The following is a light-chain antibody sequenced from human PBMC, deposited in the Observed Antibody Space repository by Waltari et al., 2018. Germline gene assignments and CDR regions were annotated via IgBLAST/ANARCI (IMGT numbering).Light chain of an antibody. CDR2: AAS. J-gene: IGKJ4*01. CDR1: QSISSY. V-gene: IGKV1-39*01. Sequence: DIQMTQSPSSLSASVGDRVTITCRASQSISSYLNWYQQKPGKAPKLLIYAASSLQSGVPSRFSGSGSETDFTLNISSLQPEDFATYYCQQSYSTVLTFGGGTKVEIK. CDR3: QQSYSTVLT.